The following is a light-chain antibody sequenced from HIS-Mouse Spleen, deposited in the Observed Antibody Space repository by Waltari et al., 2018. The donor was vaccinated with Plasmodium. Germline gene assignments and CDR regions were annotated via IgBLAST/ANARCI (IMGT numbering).Light chain of an antibody. J-gene: IGLJ3*02. V-gene: IGLV7-46*01. Sequence: QAVVTQEPSLPVSPCGTVTLTCGSSTGAVTSGHYPYWVQQKPGQAPRTLIYDTRNKHSWTPARFSGSLLGGKAALTLSGAQPEDEAEYYCLLSYSGARGVFGGGTKLTVL. CDR3: LLSYSGARGV. CDR1: TGAVTSGHY. CDR2: DTR.